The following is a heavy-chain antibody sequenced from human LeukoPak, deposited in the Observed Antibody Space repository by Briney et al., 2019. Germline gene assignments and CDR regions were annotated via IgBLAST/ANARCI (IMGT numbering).Heavy chain of an antibody. Sequence: SVTVSCMASGGTFSSYAISWVRQAPGPRLEWLGGIIPIFVTANYAQKFQGRVTIPADESTSTAYMELSSLRSEDTAVYYCASGIQRWYEFDYGGQGTLVTVSS. V-gene: IGHV1-69*13. CDR3: ASGIQRWYEFDY. CDR2: IIPIFVTA. D-gene: IGHD5-18*01. CDR1: GGTFSSYA. J-gene: IGHJ4*02.